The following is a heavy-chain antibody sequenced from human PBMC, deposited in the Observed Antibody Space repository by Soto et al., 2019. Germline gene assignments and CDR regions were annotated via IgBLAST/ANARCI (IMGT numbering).Heavy chain of an antibody. J-gene: IGHJ5*02. Sequence: QVQLVQSGAEVKKPGASVKVSCKASGYTFTSYESHWVRQDTGQVLEWMGWMNPNSGNTGYAQKFQGRVTMTRHTSISTAYMELSSLRSEDTAVYYCARSVTHILDWWFDPWGQGTLVTVSS. CDR1: GYTFTSYE. CDR3: ARSVTHILDWWFDP. V-gene: IGHV1-8*01. CDR2: MNPNSGNT. D-gene: IGHD2-8*02.